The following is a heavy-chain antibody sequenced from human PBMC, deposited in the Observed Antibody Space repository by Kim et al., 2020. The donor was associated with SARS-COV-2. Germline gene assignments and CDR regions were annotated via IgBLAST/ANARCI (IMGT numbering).Heavy chain of an antibody. CDR2: IYSSSSRT. V-gene: IGHV3-23*03. CDR1: GFTFSNYA. CDR3: SKAEGKLLGFGRY. D-gene: IGHD2-21*02. J-gene: IGHJ4*02. Sequence: GGSLRLSCAASGFTFSNYAMSWVRQAPGKGLEWVSIIYSSSSRTEYIDSVKGRFTISRDNSENTLYLQMNSLRADDTAIYYCSKAEGKLLGFGRYWGEGALVAVSS.